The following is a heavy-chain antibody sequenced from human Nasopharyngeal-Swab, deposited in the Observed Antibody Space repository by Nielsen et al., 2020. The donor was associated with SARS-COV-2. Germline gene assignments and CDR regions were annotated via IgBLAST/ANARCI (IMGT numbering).Heavy chain of an antibody. CDR1: GFTFSSYA. CDR3: AKDREATYYYGSGSFDY. J-gene: IGHJ4*02. Sequence: GGSLPLSCAASGFTFSSYAVSWLRQAPGKGLEWVSAISGSGGSTYYADSVKGRFTISRDNSKNTLYLQRNSLRAEDTVVYYCAKDREATYYYGSGSFDYWGQGTLVTVSS. D-gene: IGHD3-10*01. V-gene: IGHV3-23*01. CDR2: ISGSGGST.